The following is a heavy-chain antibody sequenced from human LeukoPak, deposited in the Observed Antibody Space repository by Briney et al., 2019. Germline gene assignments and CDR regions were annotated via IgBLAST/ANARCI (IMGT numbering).Heavy chain of an antibody. D-gene: IGHD5-18*01. Sequence: GGSLRLSCAASGFTFSDYYMSWIRQAPGKGLEWVSYISSSGSTIYYADSVKGRFTISRDHAKNSLYLQMNSLRAENTAVYYCARELGRGYVDYWGQGTLVTVSS. J-gene: IGHJ4*02. CDR1: GFTFSDYY. CDR2: ISSSGSTI. CDR3: ARELGRGYVDY. V-gene: IGHV3-11*01.